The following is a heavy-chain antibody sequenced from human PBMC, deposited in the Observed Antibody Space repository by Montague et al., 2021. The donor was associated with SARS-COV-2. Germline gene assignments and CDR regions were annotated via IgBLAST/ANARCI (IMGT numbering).Heavy chain of an antibody. CDR3: TRLPRGSGTWGYFDY. Sequence: SETLSLTCTVSDGSIRSYYWNWMRQTPGKGLKWIGYMHDSGTANYNPSLRSRVTLMVDASRNQFSLELSSVTAADTAMYYCTRLPRGSGTWGYFDYWAQGTLVTVSS. V-gene: IGHV4-59*08. J-gene: IGHJ4*02. CDR1: DGSIRSYY. CDR2: MHDSGTA. D-gene: IGHD3-10*01.